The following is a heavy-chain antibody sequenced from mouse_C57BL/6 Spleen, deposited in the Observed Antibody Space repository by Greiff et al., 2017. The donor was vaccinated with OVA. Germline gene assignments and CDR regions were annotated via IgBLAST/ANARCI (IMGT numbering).Heavy chain of an antibody. D-gene: IGHD2-4*01. CDR2: IDPSDSYT. CDR3: ERAYIGDYDGDFDV. CDR1: GYTFTSYW. Sequence: QVQLQQPGAELVRPGTSVKLSCKASGYTFTSYWMHWVKQRPGQGLEWIGVIDPSDSYTNYNQKFKGKATLTVDTSSSTASLQLSRLTSADSAFYDCERAYIGDYDGDFDVWGTGTTLTVSS. V-gene: IGHV1-59*01. J-gene: IGHJ1*03.